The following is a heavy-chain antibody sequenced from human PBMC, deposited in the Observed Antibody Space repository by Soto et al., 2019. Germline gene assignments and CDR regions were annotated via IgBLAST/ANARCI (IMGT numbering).Heavy chain of an antibody. CDR2: IWYDGSNK. D-gene: IGHD6-13*01. CDR3: ARGYSSSWYYFDY. V-gene: IGHV3-33*01. CDR1: GFTFSSYG. Sequence: QVQLVESGGGVVQPGRSLRLSCAASGFTFSSYGMHWVRQAPGKGLEWVAVIWYDGSNKYYADPVKGRFTISRDNSKNTLYLQMNSLRAEDTAVYYCARGYSSSWYYFDYWGQGTLVTVSS. J-gene: IGHJ4*02.